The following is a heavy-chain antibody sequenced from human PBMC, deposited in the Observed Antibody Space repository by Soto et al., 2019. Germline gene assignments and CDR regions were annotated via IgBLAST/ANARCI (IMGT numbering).Heavy chain of an antibody. CDR1: GGSISSYY. Sequence: SETLSLTCTVSGGSISSYYWSWIRQPPGKGLEWIGYIYYSGSTNYNPSLKSRVTISVDTSKNQFSLKLCSVTAADTAVYFFARVTESGYDSLYFDFWGQGTLVTVSS. V-gene: IGHV4-59*01. D-gene: IGHD5-12*01. CDR2: IYYSGST. CDR3: ARVTESGYDSLYFDF. J-gene: IGHJ4*02.